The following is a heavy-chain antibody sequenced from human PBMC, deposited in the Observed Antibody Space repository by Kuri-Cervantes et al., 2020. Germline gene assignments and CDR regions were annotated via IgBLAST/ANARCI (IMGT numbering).Heavy chain of an antibody. D-gene: IGHD5-18*01. CDR3: AREAVDTAMAPHYYYGMDV. Sequence: SETLSLTCTVSGGSISSYYWSWIRQPPGKGLEWIGYIYYSGSTYYNPSLKSRVTISVDTSKNQFPLKLSSVTAADTAVYYCAREAVDTAMAPHYYYGMDVWGQGTTVPSP. CDR1: GGSISSYY. CDR2: IYYSGST. V-gene: IGHV4-59*12. J-gene: IGHJ6*02.